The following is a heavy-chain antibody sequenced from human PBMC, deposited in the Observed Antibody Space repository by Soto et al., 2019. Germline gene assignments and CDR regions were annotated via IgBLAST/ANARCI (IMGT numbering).Heavy chain of an antibody. V-gene: IGHV3-15*07. CDR3: TTDSSIAARYYYYYYGMDV. Sequence: GGSLRLSCVASGFTFSNAWMNWVRQAPGKGLEWVGRIKSKTDGGTTDYAAPVKGRFTISRDDSKNTLYLQMNSLKTEDTAVYYCTTDSSIAARYYYYYYGMDVWGQGTTVTVSS. CDR1: GFTFSNAW. D-gene: IGHD6-6*01. J-gene: IGHJ6*02. CDR2: IKSKTDGGTT.